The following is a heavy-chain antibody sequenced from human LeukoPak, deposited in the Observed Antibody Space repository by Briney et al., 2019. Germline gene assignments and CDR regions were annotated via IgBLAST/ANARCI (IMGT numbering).Heavy chain of an antibody. CDR2: INHSGST. V-gene: IGHV4-34*01. Sequence: PSETLSLTCAVYGGSFSGYYWSWIRQPPGKGLEWIGEINHSGSTNYNPSLKSRLTISADTSKNQFSLKVRSVTAADTAVYYCARDWGFQWLDPWGQGTLVTVSS. CDR1: GGSFSGYY. D-gene: IGHD3-16*01. CDR3: ARDWGFQWLDP. J-gene: IGHJ5*02.